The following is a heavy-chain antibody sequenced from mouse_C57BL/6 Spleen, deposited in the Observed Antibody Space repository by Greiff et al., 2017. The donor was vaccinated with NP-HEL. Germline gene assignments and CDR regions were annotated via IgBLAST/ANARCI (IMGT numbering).Heavy chain of an antibody. V-gene: IGHV1-50*01. D-gene: IGHD2-5*01. CDR2: IDPSDSYT. J-gene: IGHJ3*01. CDR3: AGGSNYPAWFAY. Sequence: VQLQQPGAELVKPGASVKLSCKASGYTFTSYWMQWVKQRPGQGLEWIGEIDPSDSYTNYNQKFKGKATLTVDTSSSTAYMQLSSLTSEDSAVYYCAGGSNYPAWFAYWGQGTLVTVSA. CDR1: GYTFTSYW.